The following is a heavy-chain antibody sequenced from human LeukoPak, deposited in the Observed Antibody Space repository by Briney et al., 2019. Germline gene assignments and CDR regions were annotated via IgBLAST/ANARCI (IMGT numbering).Heavy chain of an antibody. CDR1: GGSISSYY. D-gene: IGHD2-21*01. V-gene: IGHV4-59*08. J-gene: IGHJ4*02. CDR2: IYYTRST. Sequence: PSETLSLTCTVSGGSISSYYWSWIRQPPGKGLEWIGYIYYTRSTHYNPSLKSRVTISVDTSKNQFSLKLSSVTAADTAVYYCARLVANCAGDCLDYWGQGTLVTVSS. CDR3: ARLVANCAGDCLDY.